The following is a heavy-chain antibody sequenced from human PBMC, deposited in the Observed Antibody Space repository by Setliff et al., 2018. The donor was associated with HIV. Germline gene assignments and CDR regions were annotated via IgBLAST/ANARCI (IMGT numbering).Heavy chain of an antibody. D-gene: IGHD3-9*01. J-gene: IGHJ4*02. V-gene: IGHV4-39*07. CDR3: ARDQPQDYDSLTGYYTGRYFDY. CDR1: GGSISSNSYY. Sequence: SETLSLTCTVSGGSISSNSYYWGWIRQPPGKGLEWIGSIYHSGRTYYNPSLKSRVTISVDTSKTQFSLKLTSVTAADTAVYYCARDQPQDYDSLTGYYTGRYFDYWGRGTLVTAPQ. CDR2: IYHSGRT.